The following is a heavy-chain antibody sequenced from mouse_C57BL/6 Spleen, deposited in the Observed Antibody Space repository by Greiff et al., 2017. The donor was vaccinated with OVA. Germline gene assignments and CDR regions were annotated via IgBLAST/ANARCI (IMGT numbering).Heavy chain of an antibody. CDR3: TRRDLFIYYFDY. D-gene: IGHD1-1*01. J-gene: IGHJ2*01. Sequence: QVQLQQSGAELVRPGASVTLSCKASGYTFTDYEMHWVKQTPVHGLEWIGAIDPETGGTAYNQKFKGKAILTADKSSSTAYMELRSLTSEDSAVYYCTRRDLFIYYFDYWGQGTTLTVSS. V-gene: IGHV1-15*01. CDR2: IDPETGGT. CDR1: GYTFTDYE.